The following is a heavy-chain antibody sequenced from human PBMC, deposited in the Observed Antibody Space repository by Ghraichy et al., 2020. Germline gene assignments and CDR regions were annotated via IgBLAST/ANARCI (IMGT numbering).Heavy chain of an antibody. V-gene: IGHV3-7*03. CDR2: IKQDGSEK. D-gene: IGHD3-10*01. Sequence: GESLNISCAASGFTFSRHWMSWARQAPGKGLEWVANIKQDGSEKNYVDSVRGRFTISRDNAQNSLYLQMNSLRAEDTAVYYCVRDVGYGSGSYYYYYGMDVWGQGTTVTVSS. CDR1: GFTFSRHW. J-gene: IGHJ6*02. CDR3: VRDVGYGSGSYYYYYGMDV.